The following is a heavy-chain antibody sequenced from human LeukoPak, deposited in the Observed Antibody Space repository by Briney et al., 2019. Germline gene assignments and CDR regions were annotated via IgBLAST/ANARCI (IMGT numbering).Heavy chain of an antibody. CDR2: ISYEGSNK. CDR3: AKDGYSLSLHCFYY. D-gene: IGHD2-2*03. J-gene: IGHJ4*02. Sequence: SGGSLRLPCAGSGFTFSHYGMHWVRQAPGKGLEWVAVISYEGSNKRYADSVKGRFTIATDNSKHMLYLEMNNLRAEDTAVYYCAKDGYSLSLHCFYYWGQGTLVTVSS. CDR1: GFTFSHYG. V-gene: IGHV3-30*18.